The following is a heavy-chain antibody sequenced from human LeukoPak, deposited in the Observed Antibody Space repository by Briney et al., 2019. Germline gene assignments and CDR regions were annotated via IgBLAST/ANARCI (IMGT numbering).Heavy chain of an antibody. J-gene: IGHJ4*02. Sequence: SGPTLVNPTQTLTLTCTFSGFSLSTSGMCVSWIRQPPGKGLEWIGYIYYSGSTNYNPSLKSRVTISVDTSKNQFSLKLSSVTAADTAVYYCARVSPTWSATYDYWGQGTLVTVSS. CDR2: IYYSGST. D-gene: IGHD2-8*02. CDR1: GFSLSTSGMC. V-gene: IGHV4-61*08. CDR3: ARVSPTWSATYDY.